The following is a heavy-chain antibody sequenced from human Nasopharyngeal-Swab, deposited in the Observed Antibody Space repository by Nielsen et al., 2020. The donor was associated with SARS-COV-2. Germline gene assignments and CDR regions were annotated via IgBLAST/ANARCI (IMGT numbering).Heavy chain of an antibody. J-gene: IGHJ4*02. CDR2: MNPNRGNT. CDR3: ARARRFWSGTPFY. Sequence: ASVKVSCKASGGTFSSYAISWVRQAPGQGLEWMGWMNPNRGNTGYAQKFQGRVTMTRNTSISTAYMELSSLKSEDTAVHYCARARRFWSGTPFYWGQGTLVTVSS. D-gene: IGHD3-3*01. CDR1: GGTFSSYA. V-gene: IGHV1-8*02.